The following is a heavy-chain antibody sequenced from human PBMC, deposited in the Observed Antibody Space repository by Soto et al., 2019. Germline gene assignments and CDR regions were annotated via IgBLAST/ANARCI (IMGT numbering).Heavy chain of an antibody. CDR3: GRRGYCAFLTWYGMDLDN. V-gene: IGHV1-18*04. Sequence: ASVKVSCKASGYTFSSHGISWVRQAPGQEFEWLGWISAYNGNANYAQKVQGRMTMTTDTSTSTAYMELRSLRSDGTAGYCCGRRGYCAFLTWYGMDLDNWGQGTLLTVSS. D-gene: IGHD2-15*01. J-gene: IGHJ4*02. CDR2: ISAYNGNA. CDR1: GYTFSSHG.